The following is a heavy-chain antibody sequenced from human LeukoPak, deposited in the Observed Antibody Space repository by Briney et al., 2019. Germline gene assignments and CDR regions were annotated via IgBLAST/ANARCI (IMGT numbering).Heavy chain of an antibody. CDR3: ARHWDSSGPPDV. V-gene: IGHV4-59*08. D-gene: IGHD3-22*01. CDR2: IYYSGST. Sequence: SETLSLTCTVSGGSISSYYWSWIRQPPGKGLEWIGYIYYSGSTNYSPSLKSRVTISVDTSKNQFSLKLSSVTAADTAVYYCARHWDSSGPPDVWGQGTMVTVSS. CDR1: GGSISSYY. J-gene: IGHJ3*01.